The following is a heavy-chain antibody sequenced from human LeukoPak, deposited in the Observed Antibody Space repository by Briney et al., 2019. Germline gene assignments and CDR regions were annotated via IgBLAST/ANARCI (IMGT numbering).Heavy chain of an antibody. CDR3: ARGLITSIFDY. D-gene: IGHD3-16*01. CDR1: GGSISSGGYY. J-gene: IGHJ4*02. Sequence: SETLSLTCTVSGGSISSGGYYWSWIRQPPGKGLEWIGYIYHSGSTYYNPSLKSRVTISVDRSKNQFSLKLSSVTAADTAVYYCARGLITSIFDYWGQGTLVTVSS. V-gene: IGHV4-30-2*01. CDR2: IYHSGST.